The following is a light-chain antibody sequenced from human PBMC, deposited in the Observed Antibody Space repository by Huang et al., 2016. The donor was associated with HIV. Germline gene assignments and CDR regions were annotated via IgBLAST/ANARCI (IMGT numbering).Light chain of an antibody. CDR1: ESLLHSDGKTW. CDR3: MQTIQLPYT. J-gene: IGKJ2*01. CDR2: EGS. Sequence: IVMTQTPLSLSVTPGQPASIYCKSSESLLHSDGKTWLGWYLQKPGQSPPLVLPEGSTRCSWVPCRFSGSGSGTDFTLNISRVEAEDVGIYYCMQTIQLPYTFGQGAKLEIK. V-gene: IGKV2D-29*02.